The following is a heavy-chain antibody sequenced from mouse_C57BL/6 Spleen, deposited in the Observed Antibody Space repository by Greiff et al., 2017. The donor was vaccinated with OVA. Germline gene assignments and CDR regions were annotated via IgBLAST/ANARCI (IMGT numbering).Heavy chain of an antibody. Sequence: QVQLQQPGAELVMPGASVKLSCKASGYTFTSYWMHWVKQRPGQGLEWIGEIDPSDSYTNYNQKFKGKSTLTVDKSSSTAYMQLSSLTSEDSAVYYCARIVTTYFDYWGQGTTLTVSS. J-gene: IGHJ2*01. CDR3: ARIVTTYFDY. CDR2: IDPSDSYT. CDR1: GYTFTSYW. V-gene: IGHV1-69*01. D-gene: IGHD2-5*01.